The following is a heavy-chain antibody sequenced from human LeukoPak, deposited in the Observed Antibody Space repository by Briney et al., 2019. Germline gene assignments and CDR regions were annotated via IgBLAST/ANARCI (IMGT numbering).Heavy chain of an antibody. D-gene: IGHD3-16*02. CDR3: ARSLMITFGGVIAPSDY. V-gene: IGHV1-69*04. J-gene: IGHJ4*02. CDR1: GGTFSSYA. Sequence: VASVKVSCKASGGTFSSYAISWVRQAPGQGLEWMGRIIPILGIANYAQKFQGRVTITADKSASTAFMELTSLSSEDTAIYYCARSLMITFGGVIAPSDYWGQGTLVTVSS. CDR2: IIPILGIA.